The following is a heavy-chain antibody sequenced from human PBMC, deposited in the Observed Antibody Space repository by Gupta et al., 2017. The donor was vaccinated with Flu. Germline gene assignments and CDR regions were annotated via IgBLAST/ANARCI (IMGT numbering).Heavy chain of an antibody. Sequence: SWIRQSPGRGLEFIAYTYDSGSTTYNPSLKSRVTISVDMSKNQFSLKLSSVTAADTAVYYCASLDGISIFDFWGQGIQVTASS. V-gene: IGHV4-59*01. CDR2: TYDSGST. CDR3: ASLDGISIFDF. D-gene: IGHD3-3*02. J-gene: IGHJ4*02.